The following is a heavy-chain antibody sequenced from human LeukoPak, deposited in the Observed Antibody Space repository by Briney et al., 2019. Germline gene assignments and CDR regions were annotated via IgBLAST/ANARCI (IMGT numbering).Heavy chain of an antibody. CDR2: IYYSGSI. CDR3: ARGGWELPEGSLDY. J-gene: IGHJ4*02. CDR1: GYSISSSNW. V-gene: IGHV4-28*05. D-gene: IGHD1-26*01. Sequence: SDTLSLTCAVSGYSISSSNWWGWIRQPPGKGLEWIGYIYYSGSIYYNPSLKSRVTMSVDTSKNQFSLKLSSVTAVDTAVYYCARGGWELPEGSLDYWGQGTRVTVSS.